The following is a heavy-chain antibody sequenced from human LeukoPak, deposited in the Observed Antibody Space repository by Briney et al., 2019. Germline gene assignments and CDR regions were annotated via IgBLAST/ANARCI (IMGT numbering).Heavy chain of an antibody. Sequence: GGSLRLSCTASGFTFSTYAMNWVRQAPGKGLEWVSIISSGGATTYYADGVKGRFTISRDTSNTLFLQMNSLRGEDTAVYYCAKGGNNWSHFGYWGQGTLVTVSS. CDR2: ISSGGATT. V-gene: IGHV3-23*01. CDR3: AKGGNNWSHFGY. J-gene: IGHJ4*02. CDR1: GFTFSTYA. D-gene: IGHD1-1*01.